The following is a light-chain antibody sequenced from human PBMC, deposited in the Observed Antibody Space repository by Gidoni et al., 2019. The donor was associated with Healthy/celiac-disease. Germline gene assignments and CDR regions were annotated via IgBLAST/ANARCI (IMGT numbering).Light chain of an antibody. V-gene: IGLV1-44*01. Sequence: QSVLTQPPSASGTPGQRVTLACSGSSSNIGSNPVNWYQQLPGTAPKLLIYSTNQRPSGVPDRFSGSKSGTSASLAISGLQSEDEADYYCAAWDDSLNGPVFGGGTKLTVL. J-gene: IGLJ2*01. CDR2: STN. CDR3: AAWDDSLNGPV. CDR1: SSNIGSNP.